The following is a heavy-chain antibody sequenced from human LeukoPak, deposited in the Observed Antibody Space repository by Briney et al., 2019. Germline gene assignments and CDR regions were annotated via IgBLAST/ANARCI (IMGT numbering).Heavy chain of an antibody. D-gene: IGHD2-2*01. CDR3: ARVLCSSTSCPAWDYYYGMDV. J-gene: IGHJ6*02. CDR1: GYTFTSYG. V-gene: IGHV1-18*01. Sequence: GASVKVSCKASGYTFTSYGISWVRQAPGQGLEWMGWISAYNGNTNYAQKLQGRVTMTTDTSTSTAYMELRSLRSDDTAMYYCARVLCSSTSCPAWDYYYGMDVWGQGTTVTVSS. CDR2: ISAYNGNT.